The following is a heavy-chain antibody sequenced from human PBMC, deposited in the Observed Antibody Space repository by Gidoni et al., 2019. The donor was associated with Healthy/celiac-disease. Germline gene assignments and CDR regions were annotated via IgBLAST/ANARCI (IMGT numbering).Heavy chain of an antibody. CDR1: GFSFSFYG. CDR3: ARDSYGFDD. J-gene: IGHJ4*02. CDR2: MSFDGSNK. D-gene: IGHD3-10*01. Sequence: QVRLVESGGGVVQPGRSLTLSCAASGFSFSFYGMHWVRQAPDKGLEWVAVMSFDGSNKYYADSGKGRFNISRDNSENTLYLQMNSLRAEETAVYYCARDSYGFDDWGQGTLVTVSS. V-gene: IGHV3-30*19.